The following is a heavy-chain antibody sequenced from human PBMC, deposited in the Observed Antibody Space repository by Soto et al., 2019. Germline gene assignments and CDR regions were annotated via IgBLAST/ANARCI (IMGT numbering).Heavy chain of an antibody. CDR3: ARGDIVVNGPFDY. CDR1: GFIFSKYA. V-gene: IGHV3-30-3*01. J-gene: IGHJ4*02. CDR2: ISNDGSNR. Sequence: QVQLVESGGGVVQPGGSLRLSCVASGFIFSKYAIYWVRQGPGKGPDWVAVISNDGSNRDYADSVKGRFTISRDNSKNTLYLQMNSLKPEDTAMYFCARGDIVVNGPFDYWGQGTLVTVSS. D-gene: IGHD5-12*01.